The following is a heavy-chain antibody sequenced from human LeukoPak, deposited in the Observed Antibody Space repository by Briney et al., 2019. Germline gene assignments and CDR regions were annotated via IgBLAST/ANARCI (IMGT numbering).Heavy chain of an antibody. J-gene: IGHJ4*02. D-gene: IGHD2-2*02. V-gene: IGHV3-30*18. CDR1: GFTFQTFG. Sequence: PGGSLRLSCAVSGFTFQTFGMHWVRQTPGKGLEWVALISFDGSYKYYTDSVKGRFTISRDNSKNTLYLQMDSLRVEDTAVYCAKDRSGMAYHFDFWGQGTLVTVSS. CDR2: ISFDGSYK. CDR3: AKDRSGMAYHFDF.